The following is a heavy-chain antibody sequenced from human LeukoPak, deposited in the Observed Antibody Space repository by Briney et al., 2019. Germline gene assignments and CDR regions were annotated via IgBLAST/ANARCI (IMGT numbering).Heavy chain of an antibody. D-gene: IGHD5-12*01. CDR1: GFTFSRYG. V-gene: IGHV3-33*01. CDR3: ARDRADIVATIFDY. Sequence: GRSLRLSCAASGFTFSRYGMHWVRQDPGKGLEWVAVIWYDGSNKYYADSVKGRFTISRDNSKNTLYLQMSSLRAEDTAVYYCARDRADIVATIFDYWGQGILVTVSS. CDR2: IWYDGSNK. J-gene: IGHJ4*02.